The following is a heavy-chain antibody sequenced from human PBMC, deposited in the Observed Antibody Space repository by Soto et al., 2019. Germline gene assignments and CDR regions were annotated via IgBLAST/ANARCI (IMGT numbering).Heavy chain of an antibody. V-gene: IGHV4-59*08. D-gene: IGHD3-10*01. Sequence: PSETLSLTCTVSGGSISSYYWSWIRQPPGKGLEWIGYIYYSGSTNYNPSLKSRVTISVDTSKNQFSLKLSSVTAADTAVYYCARVSRSGSYSLLFDYWGQGTLVTVSS. J-gene: IGHJ4*02. CDR2: IYYSGST. CDR1: GGSISSYY. CDR3: ARVSRSGSYSLLFDY.